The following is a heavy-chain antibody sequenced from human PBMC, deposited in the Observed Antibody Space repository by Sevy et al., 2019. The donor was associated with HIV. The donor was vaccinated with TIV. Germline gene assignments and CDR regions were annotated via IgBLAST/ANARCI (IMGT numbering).Heavy chain of an antibody. V-gene: IGHV5-51*01. CDR1: GYSFTSHW. D-gene: IGHD3-22*01. CDR3: ATSRSGYFDSSGYYIY. CDR2: IYLEDSET. J-gene: IGHJ4*02. Sequence: GESLKISCQGSGYSFTSHWIGWVRHMPGKGLEWMGIIYLEDSETRYSPSFQGQIPFSAHKSISTAYLQWSSLKASDTAMYYCATSRSGYFDSSGYYIYWGQGTLVTVSS.